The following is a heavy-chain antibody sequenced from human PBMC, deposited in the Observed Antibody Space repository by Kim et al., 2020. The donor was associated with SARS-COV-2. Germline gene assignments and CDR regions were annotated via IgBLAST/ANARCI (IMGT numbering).Heavy chain of an antibody. D-gene: IGHD1-20*01. CDR2: ISYDGDNI. CDR3: VRGLTGATLDP. CDR1: GFTFSDHA. V-gene: IGHV3-30*09. Sequence: GGSLRLSCVASGFTFSDHAMHWVRQAPGKGLEWVSLISYDGDNIYYADSVKGRFVISRDNSKNTLHLKMNSLRNDDSATYYCVRGLTGATLDPWGQGALVTAS. J-gene: IGHJ5*02.